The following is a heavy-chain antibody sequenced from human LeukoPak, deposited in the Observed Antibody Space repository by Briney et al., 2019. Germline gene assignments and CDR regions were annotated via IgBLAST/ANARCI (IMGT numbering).Heavy chain of an antibody. CDR1: GGSVSSGTYY. J-gene: IGHJ5*02. CDR2: IYNSGST. D-gene: IGHD2-15*01. V-gene: IGHV4-61*01. CDR3: ARDRYCSGGRCYSGRFDP. Sequence: SETLSLTCTVSGGSVSSGTYYWSWIRQPPGKGLEWIGYIYNSGSTNYNPSLKSRVTISVDTSKNQFSLKLSSVTAADTAVYYCARDRYCSGGRCYSGRFDPWGQGTLVTVSS.